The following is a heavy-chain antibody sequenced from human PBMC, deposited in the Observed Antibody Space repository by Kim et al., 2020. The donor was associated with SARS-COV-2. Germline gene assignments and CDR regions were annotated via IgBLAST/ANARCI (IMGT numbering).Heavy chain of an antibody. D-gene: IGHD5-12*01. CDR3: ARHEVEMATIDDGDYYYDYGMDV. CDR1: GGSISSSSYY. Sequence: SETLSLTCTVSGGSISSSSYYWGWIRQPPGKGLEWIGSIYYSGSTYYNPSLKSRVTISVDTSKNQFSLKLSSVTAADTAVYYCARHEVEMATIDDGDYYYDYGMDVWGQGTTLTVSS. CDR2: IYYSGST. V-gene: IGHV4-39*01. J-gene: IGHJ6*02.